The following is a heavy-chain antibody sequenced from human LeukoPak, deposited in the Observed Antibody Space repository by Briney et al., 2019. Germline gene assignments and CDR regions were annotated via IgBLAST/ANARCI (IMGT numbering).Heavy chain of an antibody. J-gene: IGHJ4*02. Sequence: GGSLRLSCEASGFTLSSYWMHWVRQAPGKGLAWVSRIKSDGSRTTYADSVKGRFTISRDNAKNTLYLQMNSLRAEDTAVYYCARDPDLSGYSFFDYWGQGALVTVFS. CDR3: ARDPDLSGYSFFDY. CDR2: IKSDGSRT. CDR1: GFTLSSYW. D-gene: IGHD3-22*01. V-gene: IGHV3-74*01.